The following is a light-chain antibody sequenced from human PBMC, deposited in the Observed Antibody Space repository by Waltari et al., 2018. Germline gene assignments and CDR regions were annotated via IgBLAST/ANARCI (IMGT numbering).Light chain of an antibody. CDR2: LGA. CDR1: QSLLHSNGYNY. Sequence: IVMTQSLLSLPVTPGARASISCRPSQSLLHSNGYNYLDWYLRKPGPSPQLLVYLGANRASGVTDRFSGSGSGTDFTLKISRVEAEDVGVYYCMQALQTPTFGQGTKVEIK. J-gene: IGKJ1*01. CDR3: MQALQTPT. V-gene: IGKV2-28*01.